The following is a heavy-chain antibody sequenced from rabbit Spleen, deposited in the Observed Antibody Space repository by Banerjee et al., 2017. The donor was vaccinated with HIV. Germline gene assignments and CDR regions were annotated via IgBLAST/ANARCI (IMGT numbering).Heavy chain of an antibody. D-gene: IGHD1-1*01. CDR3: ARDLVAVIGWNFNL. Sequence: QSLEESGGDLVKPGASLTLTCTASGFSFIAGYYMCWVRQAPGKGLEWIACIHGGSKNNIYYASWAKGRFTISKTSSTTVTLQMTSLTVADTATYFCARDLVAVIGWNFNLWGQGTLVTVS. CDR1: GFSFIAGYY. J-gene: IGHJ4*01. V-gene: IGHV1S40*01. CDR2: IHGGSKNNI.